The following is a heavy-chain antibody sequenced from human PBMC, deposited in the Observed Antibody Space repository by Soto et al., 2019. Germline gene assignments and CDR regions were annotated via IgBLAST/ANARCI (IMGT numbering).Heavy chain of an antibody. V-gene: IGHV3-23*01. J-gene: IGHJ4*02. CDR2: ISGSGGST. CDR1: GFTFSSYA. Sequence: GGSLRLSCAASGFTFSSYAMSWVRQAPGKGLEWVSAISGSGGSTYYADSVKGRFTISRDNSKNTLYLQMNSLRAEDTAVYYCAKVPELGYSSSWFPSYYFDYWGQGTLVTVSS. CDR3: AKVPELGYSSSWFPSYYFDY. D-gene: IGHD6-13*01.